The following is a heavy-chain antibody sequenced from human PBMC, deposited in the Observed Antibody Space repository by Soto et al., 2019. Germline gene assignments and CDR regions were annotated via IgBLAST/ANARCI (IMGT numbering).Heavy chain of an antibody. Sequence: PGGSLRLSCAASGFTFDDYTMHWVRQAPGKGLEWVSLISWDGGSTYYADSVKGRFTISRDNSKNSLYLQMNSLRTEDTALYYCPKAGYCSGGSCYDFDYWCQETLVTVSS. CDR2: ISWDGGST. J-gene: IGHJ4*02. CDR1: GFTFDDYT. V-gene: IGHV3-43*01. CDR3: PKAGYCSGGSCYDFDY. D-gene: IGHD2-15*01.